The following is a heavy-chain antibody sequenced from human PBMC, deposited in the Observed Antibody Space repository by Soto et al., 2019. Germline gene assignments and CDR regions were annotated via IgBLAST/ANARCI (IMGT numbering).Heavy chain of an antibody. J-gene: IGHJ4*02. CDR2: ISGSGGST. D-gene: IGHD6-19*01. V-gene: IGHV3-23*01. CDR3: AKDLGSSGWYGACDY. Sequence: GSLRLSCAASGFTFSSYAMSWVRQAPGKGLEWVSAISGSGGSTYYADSVKGRFTISRDNSRNTLYLQMNSLRAEDTAVYYCAKDLGSSGWYGACDYWGQGTLVTVSS. CDR1: GFTFSSYA.